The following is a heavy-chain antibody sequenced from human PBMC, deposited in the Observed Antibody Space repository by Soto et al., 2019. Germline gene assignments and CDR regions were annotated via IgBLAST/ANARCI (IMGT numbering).Heavy chain of an antibody. J-gene: IGHJ5*02. V-gene: IGHV3-74*01. D-gene: IGHD2-21*01. Sequence: EVQLVESGGGLVQPGGSLRLSCAASGFTFSSYWMHWVRQAPGKGLVWVSHINSDGSSTRYADAVKGRFTISRDNAKNTLHLEMNSLRAEDTAVYYYARETYSGFDPWGQGTLVTVSS. CDR2: INSDGSST. CDR3: ARETYSGFDP. CDR1: GFTFSSYW.